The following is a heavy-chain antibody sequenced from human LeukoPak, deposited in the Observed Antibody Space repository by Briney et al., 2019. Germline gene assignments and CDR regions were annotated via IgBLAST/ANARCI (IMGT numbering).Heavy chain of an antibody. Sequence: PSETLSLTCTVSGGSISSGDYYWSWIRQPPGKGLEWIGYIYYSGSTYYNPSLKSRVTISVDTSKNQLSLKLSSVTAADTAVYYCATASNPTSNLDYWGQGTLVTVSS. CDR2: IYYSGST. V-gene: IGHV4-30-4*01. CDR3: ATASNPTSNLDY. J-gene: IGHJ4*02. CDR1: GGSISSGDYY. D-gene: IGHD4-11*01.